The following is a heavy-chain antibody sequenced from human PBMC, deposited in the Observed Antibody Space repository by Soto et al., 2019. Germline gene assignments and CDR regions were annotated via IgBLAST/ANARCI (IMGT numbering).Heavy chain of an antibody. J-gene: IGHJ6*02. CDR2: INPNSGGT. D-gene: IGHD2-2*01. CDR1: GYTFTGYY. V-gene: IGHV1-2*04. Sequence: ASVKVSCKASGYTFTGYYMHWVRQAPGQGLEWMGWINPNSGGTNYAQKFQGWVTMTRDTSISTAYMELSRLRSDDTAVYYCARGPVAVVPAAMKYYYYGMDVWG. CDR3: ARGPVAVVPAAMKYYYYGMDV.